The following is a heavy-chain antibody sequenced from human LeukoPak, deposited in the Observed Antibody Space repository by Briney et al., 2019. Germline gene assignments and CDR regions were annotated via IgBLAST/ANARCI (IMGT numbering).Heavy chain of an antibody. CDR3: AKDRLDSSGWYDY. D-gene: IGHD6-19*01. CDR2: ISGSGGST. Sequence: AGGSLRLSCAASGFTFSSYAMSWVRQAPGKGLEWVSAISGSGGSTYYADSVKGRFTISRDNSKNTLYLQMNSLRAEDTAVYYCAKDRLDSSGWYDYWGQGTLVTVSS. J-gene: IGHJ4*02. CDR1: GFTFSSYA. V-gene: IGHV3-23*01.